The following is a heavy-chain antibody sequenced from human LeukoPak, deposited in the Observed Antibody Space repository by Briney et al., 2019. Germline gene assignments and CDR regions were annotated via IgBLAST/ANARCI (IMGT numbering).Heavy chain of an antibody. CDR1: GFAFYTYA. V-gene: IGHV3-23*01. CDR2: ISGSGDTT. CDR3: AKRDNNDRSSGLHVFDI. D-gene: IGHD3-16*02. Sequence: PGGSLRLSCAASGFAFYTYAMTWVRQTPGKGLEWVSGISGSGDTTYYADSVKGGFTMSRDNYKNTVDLQMSNLRVEDTGVYYCAKRDNNDRSSGLHVFDIWGQGTTVTV. J-gene: IGHJ3*02.